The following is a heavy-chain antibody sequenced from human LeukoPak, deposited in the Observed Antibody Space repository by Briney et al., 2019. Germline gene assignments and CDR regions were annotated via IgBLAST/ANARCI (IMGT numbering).Heavy chain of an antibody. V-gene: IGHV1-69*04. CDR3: AREERWLHFFDY. CDR1: GCTFSSFA. CDR2: IIPILGIA. Sequence: GASVKVSCNAAGCTFSSFAISWVGQAPGQGREWMGRIIPILGIAKSAKKLPGRVTLTADKSTSTAYLELSSLRSEDTAVYYGAREERWLHFFDYWGQGTLVTVSS. J-gene: IGHJ4*02. D-gene: IGHD5-24*01.